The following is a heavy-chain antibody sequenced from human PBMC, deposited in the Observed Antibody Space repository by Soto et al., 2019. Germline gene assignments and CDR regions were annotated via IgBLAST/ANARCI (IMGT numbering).Heavy chain of an antibody. CDR2: LSRSGGAT. CDR1: GFNTRFYS. V-gene: IGHV3-23*01. CDR3: SKGEMSTIRNSFDP. D-gene: IGHD1-7*01. Sequence: PVGSLRFSCTASGFNTRFYSMSWVRQTPGKGLEWVAALSRSGGATYYADSVRGRFTISRDASKDTLFLQMSNLRAEDTALYYCSKGEMSTIRNSFDPWGQGTLVT. J-gene: IGHJ5*02.